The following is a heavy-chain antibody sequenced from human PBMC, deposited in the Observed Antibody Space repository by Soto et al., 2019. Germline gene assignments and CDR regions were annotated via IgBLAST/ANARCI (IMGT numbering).Heavy chain of an antibody. D-gene: IGHD2-21*01. CDR3: AASCVGCGGFNYYGMDV. Sequence: SETLSLTCTVSGGSISSGNNYWSWIRQHPGKGLEWIGYIYYSGSTYYNPSLKSRVTISVDTSKNQFSLRLSSVTAADTAVYYCAASCVGCGGFNYYGMDVWGQGTTVTVSS. CDR1: GGSISSGNNY. J-gene: IGHJ6*02. CDR2: IYYSGST. V-gene: IGHV4-30-4*08.